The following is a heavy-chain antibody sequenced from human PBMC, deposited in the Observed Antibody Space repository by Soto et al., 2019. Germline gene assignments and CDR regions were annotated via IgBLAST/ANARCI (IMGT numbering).Heavy chain of an antibody. J-gene: IGHJ6*03. CDR1: GGSISSYY. CDR3: ARDSPAAVAGHYYYYMDV. CDR2: IYYSGST. V-gene: IGHV4-59*01. D-gene: IGHD6-19*01. Sequence: SENLSLTCTVSGGSISSYYWSWIRQPPGKGLEWIGYIYYSGSTNYNPSLKSRVTISVDTSKNQFSLKLSSVTAADTAVYYCARDSPAAVAGHYYYYMDVWGKGTTVTVSS.